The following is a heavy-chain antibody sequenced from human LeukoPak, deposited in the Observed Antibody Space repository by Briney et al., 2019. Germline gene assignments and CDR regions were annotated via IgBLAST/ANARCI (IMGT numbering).Heavy chain of an antibody. V-gene: IGHV4-34*01. CDR2: INHSGST. J-gene: IGHJ4*02. D-gene: IGHD3-22*01. CDR3: AVSTYYYDSSGYQKDY. CDR1: GGSFSGYY. Sequence: SETLSLTCAVYGGSFSGYYWSWIRQPPGKGLEWIGEINHSGSTNYNPSLKSRVTMSVDTSKNQFSLKLSSVTAADTAVYYCAVSTYYYDSSGYQKDYWGQGTLVTVSS.